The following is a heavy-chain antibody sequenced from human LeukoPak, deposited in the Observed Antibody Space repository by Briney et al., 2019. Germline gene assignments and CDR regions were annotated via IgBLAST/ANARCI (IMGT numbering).Heavy chain of an antibody. CDR3: ARGPYNDILTGYFFDY. D-gene: IGHD3-9*01. V-gene: IGHV3-21*01. CDR2: ISSSSSYI. J-gene: IGHJ4*02. Sequence: GGSLRLSCAASGFTFSSYSMNWVRQAPGKGLEWVSSISSSSSYIYYADSLKGRFTISRDNGKNSLYLQMNSLRAEDTAVYYCARGPYNDILTGYFFDYWGQGTLVTVSS. CDR1: GFTFSSYS.